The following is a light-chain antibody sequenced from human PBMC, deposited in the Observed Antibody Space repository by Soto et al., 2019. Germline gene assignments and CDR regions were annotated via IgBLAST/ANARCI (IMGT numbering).Light chain of an antibody. Sequence: QSVVTQPPSAPGTPGQRVTISCSGTSSNIGRNTVNWYQQVPGTAPKLLIYSNDQRPSGVPDRFSGSKSGTSASLAISGLQSEDEADYYCAAWDDSLNGVLFGGRTKLTVL. CDR2: SND. V-gene: IGLV1-44*01. J-gene: IGLJ2*01. CDR1: SSNIGRNT. CDR3: AAWDDSLNGVL.